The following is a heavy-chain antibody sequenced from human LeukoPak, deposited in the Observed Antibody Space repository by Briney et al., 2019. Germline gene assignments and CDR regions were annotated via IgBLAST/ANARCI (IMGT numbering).Heavy chain of an antibody. J-gene: IGHJ5*02. Sequence: PGGSLRSSCAASGFTFSSYAMHWVRQAPGKGLEWVAVISYDGSNKYYADSVKGRFTISRDNSKNTLYLQMNSLRAEDTAVYYCAKDQGVRYFDWLLYGGNWFDPWGQGTLVTVSS. CDR2: ISYDGSNK. CDR1: GFTFSSYA. CDR3: AKDQGVRYFDWLLYGGNWFDP. D-gene: IGHD3-9*01. V-gene: IGHV3-30-3*01.